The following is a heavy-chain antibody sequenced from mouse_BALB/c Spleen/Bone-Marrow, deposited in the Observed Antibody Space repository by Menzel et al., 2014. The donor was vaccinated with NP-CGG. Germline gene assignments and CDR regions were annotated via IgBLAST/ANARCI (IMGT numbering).Heavy chain of an antibody. J-gene: IGHJ4*01. V-gene: IGHV2-5*01. CDR1: GFSLTNYG. Sequence: VQRVESGPGLVQSSQSLSITCTVSGFSLTNYGVHWVRQSPGKGLEWLGVIWRGGSTDYNAAFMSRLSITRDNSKSXVFFKMNSLQADDTAIYYCAKNRRGTRAMDYWGQGTSVTVSS. CDR3: AKNRRGTRAMDY. D-gene: IGHD3-3*01. CDR2: IWRGGST.